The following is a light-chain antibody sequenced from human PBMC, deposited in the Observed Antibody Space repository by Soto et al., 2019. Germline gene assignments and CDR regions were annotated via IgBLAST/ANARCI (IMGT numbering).Light chain of an antibody. J-gene: IGKJ1*01. V-gene: IGKV1-5*03. Sequence: DIQMTQSPSTLSASVGDRVTITCRASQSISTHLAWYQQKPGKAPKLLISKASSLETGVPSRFSGSGSGTEFTLTISSLQPDDFATYYCQQYSSFSLTFGQGTKVDIK. CDR3: QQYSSFSLT. CDR1: QSISTH. CDR2: KAS.